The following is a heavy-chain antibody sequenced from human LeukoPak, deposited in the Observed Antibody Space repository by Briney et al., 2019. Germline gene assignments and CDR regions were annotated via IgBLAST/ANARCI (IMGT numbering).Heavy chain of an antibody. D-gene: IGHD1-26*01. J-gene: IGHJ5*01. V-gene: IGHV3-30*02. CDR2: IRYDGSNK. CDR1: GGSISSGSYY. CDR3: AKDPLGGGSSLINWFDS. Sequence: LSLTCTVSGGSISSGSYYWGWIRQPPGKGLEWVAFIRYDGSNKYYADSVKGRFTISRDNSKNTLSLQMNSLRAEDTALYYCAKDPLGGGSSLINWFDSWGQGVWVTVSS.